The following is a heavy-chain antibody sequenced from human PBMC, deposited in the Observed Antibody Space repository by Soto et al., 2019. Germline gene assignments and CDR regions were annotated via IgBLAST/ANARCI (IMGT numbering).Heavy chain of an antibody. D-gene: IGHD3-3*01. CDR2: IHHSGST. J-gene: IGHJ5*02. CDR1: GCSISSRNW. Sequence: PLETLSLTCAFSGCSISSRNWWSWVRQPPGKGLEWIAEIHHSGSTNYNPSLESRVTISVDKSKNQFSLKLSSVTAADTAVYYCARSISPWGQGTLVTVS. V-gene: IGHV4-4*02. CDR3: ARSISP.